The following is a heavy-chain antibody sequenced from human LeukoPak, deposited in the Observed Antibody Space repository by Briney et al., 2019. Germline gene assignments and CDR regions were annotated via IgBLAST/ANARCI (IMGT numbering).Heavy chain of an antibody. V-gene: IGHV4-39*01. D-gene: IGHD5-12*01. Sequence: PSETLSLTCTVSGGSISSSSYYWGWIRQPPGKGLEWIGSIYYSGSTYYNPSLKSRVTISVDTSKNQLSLKLSSVTAADTAVYYCANLIVATSFPNDYWGQGTLVTVSS. CDR1: GGSISSSSYY. CDR3: ANLIVATSFPNDY. CDR2: IYYSGST. J-gene: IGHJ4*02.